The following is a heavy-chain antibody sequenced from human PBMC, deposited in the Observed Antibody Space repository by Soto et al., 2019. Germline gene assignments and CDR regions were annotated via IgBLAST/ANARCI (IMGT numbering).Heavy chain of an antibody. V-gene: IGHV1-46*01. CDR2: INPSGGST. J-gene: IGHJ4*02. CDR1: GYTFTSYY. Sequence: QVQLVQSGAEVKKPGASVKVSCKASGYTFTSYYMHWVRQAPGQGLEWMGIINPSGGSTSYAQKFQGRVTMNRDTSTSTVYMELSSLRSEDTAVYYCARREYQAAFDYWGQGTLVTVSS. D-gene: IGHD2-2*01. CDR3: ARREYQAAFDY.